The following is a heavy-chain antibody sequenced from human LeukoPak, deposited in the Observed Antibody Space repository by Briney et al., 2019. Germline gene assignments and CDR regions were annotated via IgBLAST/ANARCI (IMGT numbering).Heavy chain of an antibody. Sequence: SETLSLTCTVYGGSFSGYYWSWIRQPPGKGLEWIGEINHSGSTNYNPSLKSRVTISVDTSKNQFSLKLSSVTAADTAVYYCVAKAARPEYYGMDVWGQGTTVTVSS. CDR2: INHSGST. CDR1: GGSFSGYY. CDR3: VAKAARPEYYGMDV. V-gene: IGHV4-34*01. J-gene: IGHJ6*02. D-gene: IGHD6-6*01.